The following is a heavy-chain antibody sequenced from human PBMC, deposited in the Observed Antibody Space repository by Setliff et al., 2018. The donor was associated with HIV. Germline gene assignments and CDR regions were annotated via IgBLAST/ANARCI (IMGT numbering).Heavy chain of an antibody. J-gene: IGHJ4*02. CDR3: ARGGSNSWSPFDY. V-gene: IGHV3-74*01. CDR2: ST. D-gene: IGHD6-13*01. Sequence: STTYADSVKGRFTISRDNAKNTLYLQMNSLRAEDTAVYYCARGGSNSWSPFDYWGQGTLVTVSS.